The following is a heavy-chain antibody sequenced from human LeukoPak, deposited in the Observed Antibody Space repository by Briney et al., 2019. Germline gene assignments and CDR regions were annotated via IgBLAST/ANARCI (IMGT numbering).Heavy chain of an antibody. J-gene: IGHJ6*02. D-gene: IGHD3-10*01. V-gene: IGHV4-34*01. CDR1: GGSFSGYY. CDR3: ARVTGSFISTYGMDV. Sequence: SETLSLTCAVYGGSFSGYYWSWIRQPPGKGLEWTGEINHSGSTNYNPSLKSRVTISVDRSKNQFSLKLSSVTAADTAVYYCARVTGSFISTYGMDVWGQGTTVTVSS. CDR2: INHSGST.